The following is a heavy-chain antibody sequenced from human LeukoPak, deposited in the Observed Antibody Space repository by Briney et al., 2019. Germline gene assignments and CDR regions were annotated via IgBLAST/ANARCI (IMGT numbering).Heavy chain of an antibody. CDR2: ISSSSSYI. CDR3: ARDSHTTDYYYMDV. CDR1: GFTFSSYS. D-gene: IGHD1-1*01. V-gene: IGHV3-21*01. Sequence: GGSLRLSCAASGFTFSSYSMNWVRQAPGKGLEWVSSISSSSSYIYYADSVKGRFTISRDNAKNSLYLQMNSLRAEDTAVYYCARDSHTTDYYYMDVWGKGTTVTISS. J-gene: IGHJ6*03.